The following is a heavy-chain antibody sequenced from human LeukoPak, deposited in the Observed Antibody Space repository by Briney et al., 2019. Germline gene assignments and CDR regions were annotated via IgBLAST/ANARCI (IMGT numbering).Heavy chain of an antibody. Sequence: PSETLSLTCTVSGGSISSYYWSWIRQPPGKGLEWIGYIYYSGSTNYNPSLKSRVTISVDTSKNQFSLKLSSVTAADTAVYYCARGEVVVAATPFDPWGQGTLVTVSS. CDR1: GGSISSYY. CDR3: ARGEVVVAATPFDP. V-gene: IGHV4-59*01. CDR2: IYYSGST. D-gene: IGHD2-15*01. J-gene: IGHJ5*02.